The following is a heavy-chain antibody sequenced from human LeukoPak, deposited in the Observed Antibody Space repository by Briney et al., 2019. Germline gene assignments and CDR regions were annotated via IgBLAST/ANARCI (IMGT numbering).Heavy chain of an antibody. CDR2: IYYSGST. CDR3: ARADDWLEGVFDI. J-gene: IGHJ3*02. CDR1: GGSISSYY. V-gene: IGHV4-59*08. Sequence: KPSETLSLTCTVSGGSISSYYWSWIRQPPGKGLEWIGYIYYSGSTNYNPSLKSRVTISVDTSKNQFSLKLSSVTAADTAVYYCARADDWLEGVFDIWGQGTMVTVSS. D-gene: IGHD3-9*01.